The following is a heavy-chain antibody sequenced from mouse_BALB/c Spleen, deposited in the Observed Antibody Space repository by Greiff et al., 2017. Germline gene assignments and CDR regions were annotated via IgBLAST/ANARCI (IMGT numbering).Heavy chain of an antibody. V-gene: IGHV14-3*02. CDR3: ASLYGNSGAY. CDR1: GFNIKDTY. Sequence: EVHLVESGAELVKPGASVKLSCTASGFNIKDTYMHWVKQRPEQGLEWIGRIDPANGNTKYDPKFQGKATITADTSSNTAYLQLSSLTSEDTAVYYCASLYGNSGAYWGQGTLVTVSA. D-gene: IGHD2-1*01. J-gene: IGHJ3*01. CDR2: IDPANGNT.